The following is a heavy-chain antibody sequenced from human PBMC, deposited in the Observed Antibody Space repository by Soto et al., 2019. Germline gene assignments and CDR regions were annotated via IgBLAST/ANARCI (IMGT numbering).Heavy chain of an antibody. J-gene: IGHJ3*02. CDR3: ARVQYMITFGGVIVIEAFDI. CDR2: ISSSSSTI. Sequence: GESLKISCAASGFTFSSYSMNWVRQAPGKGLEWVSYISSSSSTIYYADSVKGRFTISRDNAKNSLYLQMNSLRAEDTAVYYCARVQYMITFGGVIVIEAFDIWGQGTMVTVSS. V-gene: IGHV3-48*01. CDR1: GFTFSSYS. D-gene: IGHD3-16*02.